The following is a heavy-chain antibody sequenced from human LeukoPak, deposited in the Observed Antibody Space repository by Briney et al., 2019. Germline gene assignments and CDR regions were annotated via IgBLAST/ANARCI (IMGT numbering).Heavy chain of an antibody. V-gene: IGHV3-66*01. CDR3: ARVGGTEDYGDFFDY. CDR2: IYSGGST. CDR1: GFTVSSNY. J-gene: IGHJ4*02. D-gene: IGHD4-17*01. Sequence: PGGSLRLSCAASGFTVSSNYMSWVRQAPGKGLEWVSVIYSGGSTYYADSVKGRFTISRDNPKNTLYLQMNSLRAEDTAVYYCARVGGTEDYGDFFDYWGQGTLVTVSS.